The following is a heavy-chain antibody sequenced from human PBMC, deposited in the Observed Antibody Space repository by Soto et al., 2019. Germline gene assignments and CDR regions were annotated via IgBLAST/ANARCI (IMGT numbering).Heavy chain of an antibody. Sequence: EVQLVESGGGLVKPGGSLRLSCAASGFTFSSYSMNWVRQAPGKGLEWVSSISSSSSYIYYADSVKGGFTIARDKAKNSLDLQMNSLRAEDTAVYYCARDRNYYGSGSRFLSWFDPWGQGTLVTVSS. CDR2: ISSSSSYI. D-gene: IGHD3-10*01. J-gene: IGHJ5*02. CDR3: ARDRNYYGSGSRFLSWFDP. CDR1: GFTFSSYS. V-gene: IGHV3-21*01.